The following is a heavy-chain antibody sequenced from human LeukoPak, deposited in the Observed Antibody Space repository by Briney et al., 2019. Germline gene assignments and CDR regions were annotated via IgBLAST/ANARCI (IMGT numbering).Heavy chain of an antibody. D-gene: IGHD1-14*01. CDR2: IHYSGSA. J-gene: IGHJ6*02. CDR1: GGSITNYY. Sequence: PSETLSLTCTVSGGSITNYYWSWIRQHPGKGLEYIGQIHYSGSAKYNPSLQSRVTISVDTSKNQFSLKLNSVTAADTAVYYCARGGIMDVWGQGTTVTVSS. CDR3: ARGGIMDV. V-gene: IGHV4-59*01.